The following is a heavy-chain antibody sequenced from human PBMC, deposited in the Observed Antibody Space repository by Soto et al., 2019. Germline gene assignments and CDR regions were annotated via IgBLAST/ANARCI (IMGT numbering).Heavy chain of an antibody. CDR3: TTEFSVGGLGDY. V-gene: IGHV3-15*01. CDR1: GFTFSNAW. Sequence: EVQLVESGGKLVKPGGSLRLSCAASGFTFSNAWMSWVRQGPGKGLEWVGRIKSKTDGATTDYAAHVKGRFTISRDDSKNTLYLQMNSLKTEDTAVYYCTTEFSVGGLGDYWGQGTLVTVSS. J-gene: IGHJ4*02. CDR2: IKSKTDGATT. D-gene: IGHD1-26*01.